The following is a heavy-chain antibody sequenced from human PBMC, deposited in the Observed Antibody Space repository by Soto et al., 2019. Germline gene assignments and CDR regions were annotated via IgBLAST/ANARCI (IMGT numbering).Heavy chain of an antibody. V-gene: IGHV1-69*01. CDR3: ARKTTAYNWFDL. D-gene: IGHD4-17*01. CDR1: VGTFTNYA. J-gene: IGHJ5*02. CDR2: IIPISGAV. Sequence: QVQLVQSGAEVKKPGSSVKVSCKASVGTFTNYAINWVRQAPGQGLEWMGGIIPISGAVNYAQKFQGRVTITADESTSTVYMALSSLRSENTAVYYCARKTTAYNWFDLWGQGTLVTVSS.